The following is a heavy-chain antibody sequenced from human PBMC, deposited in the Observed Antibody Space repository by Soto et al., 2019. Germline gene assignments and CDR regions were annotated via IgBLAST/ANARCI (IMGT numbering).Heavy chain of an antibody. J-gene: IGHJ3*02. CDR2: FSGRSKST. V-gene: IGHV3-23*01. CDR1: GFTVNNTA. Sequence: PGGSLRLSCAASGFTVNNTAMTWVRQAPGKGLEWVSAFSGRSKSTYYATSVKGRLTISKDNSKNTLYLQMNSLRAEDTALYYCAKGIDCGADCHSYDTFDIWGQGTVVTVS. D-gene: IGHD2-21*02. CDR3: AKGIDCGADCHSYDTFDI.